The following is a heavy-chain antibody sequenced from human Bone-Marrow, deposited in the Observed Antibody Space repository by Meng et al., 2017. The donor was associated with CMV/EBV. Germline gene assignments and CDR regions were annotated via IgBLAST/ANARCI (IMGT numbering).Heavy chain of an antibody. CDR2: ISSSSSYI. D-gene: IGHD1-26*01. V-gene: IGHV3-21*01. CDR1: GFTLSSYS. Sequence: GESLKISCAASGFTLSSYSMNWVRQAPGKGLEWVSSISSSSSYIYYADSVKGRFTISRDNAKNSLYLQMNSLRAEDTAVYYCAREDGKWELSFDYWGQGTLVTVSS. J-gene: IGHJ4*02. CDR3: AREDGKWELSFDY.